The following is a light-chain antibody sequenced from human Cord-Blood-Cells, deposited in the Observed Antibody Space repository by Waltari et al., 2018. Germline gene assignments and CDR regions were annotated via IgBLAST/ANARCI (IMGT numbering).Light chain of an antibody. CDR1: SSDVGGYNY. J-gene: IGLJ1*01. V-gene: IGLV2-14*01. Sequence: QSALTQPASVSGSPGQSITISCTGTSSDVGGYNYVSWYQQHPGKAPKLMIYEVSTRPSGVSNRFSSSKSGNTASLTISGLQAEDEADYYCSSYTSSSTEVFGTGTKVTVL. CDR2: EVS. CDR3: SSYTSSSTEV.